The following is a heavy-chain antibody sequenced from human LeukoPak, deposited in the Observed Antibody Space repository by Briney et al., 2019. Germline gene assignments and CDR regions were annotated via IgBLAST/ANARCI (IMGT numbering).Heavy chain of an antibody. Sequence: QPGRSLRLSCAASGFTFSSYAMHWVRQAPGKGLEWVAVISYDGSNKYYADSVKGRFTISRDNSKNTLYLQMNSLRAEDAAVYYCASGGYWGQGTLVTVSS. CDR1: GFTFSSYA. J-gene: IGHJ4*02. V-gene: IGHV3-30-3*01. CDR2: ISYDGSNK. CDR3: ASGGY.